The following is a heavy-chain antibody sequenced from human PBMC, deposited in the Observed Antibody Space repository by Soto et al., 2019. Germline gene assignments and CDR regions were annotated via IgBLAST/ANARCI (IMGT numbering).Heavy chain of an antibody. Sequence: ASVEVSCKASCYPFPSYGISWVRQAPGQAHEWMGWISAYNDNTNYAQKLQGRVTMTTDTSTSTAYMELRSLRSDDTAVYYCARVRGYSYGFDYWGQGTVVTVSS. V-gene: IGHV1-18*04. CDR1: CYPFPSYG. D-gene: IGHD5-18*01. CDR2: ISAYNDNT. J-gene: IGHJ4*02. CDR3: ARVRGYSYGFDY.